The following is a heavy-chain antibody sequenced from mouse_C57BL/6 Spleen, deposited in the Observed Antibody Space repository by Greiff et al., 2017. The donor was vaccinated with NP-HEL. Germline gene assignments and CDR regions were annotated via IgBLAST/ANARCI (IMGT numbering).Heavy chain of an antibody. V-gene: IGHV5-4*03. CDR1: GFTFSSYA. J-gene: IGHJ4*01. CDR2: ISDGGSYT. D-gene: IGHD1-1*01. Sequence: EVKLMESGGGLVKPGGSLKLSCAASGFTFSSYAMSWVRQTPEKRLEWVATISDGGSYTYYPDNVKGRFTISRDNAKNNLYLQMSHLKSEDTAMYYGARGTTVVATLYYYAIDYWGQGSSVTVSS. CDR3: ARGTTVVATLYYYAIDY.